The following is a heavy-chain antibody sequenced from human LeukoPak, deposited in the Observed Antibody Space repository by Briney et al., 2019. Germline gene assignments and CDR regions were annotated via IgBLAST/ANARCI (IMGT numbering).Heavy chain of an antibody. CDR1: GGTFSSYA. V-gene: IGHV1-69*01. CDR3: ARDLDTAMVETN. D-gene: IGHD5-18*01. Sequence: ASVKVSCKAPGGTFSSYAISWVRQAPGQGLEWMGGIIPIFGTANYAQKFQGRVTITADESTSTAYMELSSLRSEDTAVYYCARDLDTAMVETNWGQGTLVTVSS. J-gene: IGHJ4*02. CDR2: IIPIFGTA.